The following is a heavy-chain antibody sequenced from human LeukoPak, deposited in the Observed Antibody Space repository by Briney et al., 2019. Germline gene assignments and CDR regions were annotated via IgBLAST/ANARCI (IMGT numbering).Heavy chain of an antibody. D-gene: IGHD6-19*01. V-gene: IGHV3-11*06. Sequence: PGGSLRLSCAASGFTFSDYYMSWIRQAPGKGLEWVSYISSSSSYTNYADSVKGRFTISRDNAKNSLYLQMNSLRAEDTAVYYCAKGDSSGWSGDYYYYGMDVWGQGTTVTVSS. CDR2: ISSSSSYT. CDR3: AKGDSSGWSGDYYYYGMDV. J-gene: IGHJ6*02. CDR1: GFTFSDYY.